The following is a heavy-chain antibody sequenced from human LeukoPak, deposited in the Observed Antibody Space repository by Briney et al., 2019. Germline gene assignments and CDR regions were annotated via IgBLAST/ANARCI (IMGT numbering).Heavy chain of an antibody. J-gene: IGHJ4*02. Sequence: MASETLSLTCTVSGGSISSYYWSWIRQPPGKGLEWIGYIYYSGSTNYNPSLKSRVTISVDTSKKQYSLKVNSVTAADTAMYYCARAKRQWLVGATIRGDNPPYYFDYWGQGTLVTVSS. CDR3: ARAKRQWLVGATIRGDNPPYYFDY. CDR1: GGSISSYY. D-gene: IGHD6-19*01. V-gene: IGHV4-59*12. CDR2: IYYSGST.